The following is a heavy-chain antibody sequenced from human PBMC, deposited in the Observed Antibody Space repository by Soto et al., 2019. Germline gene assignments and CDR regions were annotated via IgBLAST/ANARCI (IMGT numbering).Heavy chain of an antibody. J-gene: IGHJ4*02. CDR2: ITPTSTFI. V-gene: IGHV3-21*06. CDR1: GFTFSSYS. D-gene: IGHD1-1*01. Sequence: EVQLVESGGGLVKPGGSLRLSCAASGFTFSSYSFNWVRQAPGKGLEWVSIITPTSTFISYADSVRGRFTISRDNAKNSLDLQMDSLGAGDTAVYDCARARGNDWYEDYWGQGTLVTVSS. CDR3: ARARGNDWYEDY.